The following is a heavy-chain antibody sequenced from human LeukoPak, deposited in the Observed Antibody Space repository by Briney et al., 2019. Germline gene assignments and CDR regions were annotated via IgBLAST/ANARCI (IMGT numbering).Heavy chain of an antibody. J-gene: IGHJ4*02. V-gene: IGHV3-30-3*01. CDR2: ISYDGSNK. D-gene: IGHD3-16*02. CDR3: ARDLIVSNFDY. Sequence: PGGSLRLSCAASGFTFSSYAMHWVRQAPGKGLEWVAVISYDGSNKYYADSVKGRFTISRDNSKNTLYLQMNSLRAEDTAVYYCARDLIVSNFDYWGQGTLVTVSS. CDR1: GFTFSSYA.